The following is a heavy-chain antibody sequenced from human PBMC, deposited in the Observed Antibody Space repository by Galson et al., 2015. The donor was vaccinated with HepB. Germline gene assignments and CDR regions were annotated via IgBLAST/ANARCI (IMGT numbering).Heavy chain of an antibody. V-gene: IGHV3-30*02. Sequence: SLRLSCAASGFTFSSYGMHWVRQAPGKGLEWVAFIRYDGSNKYYADSVKGRFTISRDNSKNTLYLQMNSLRAEDTAVYYCAKGGLWFGECDYWGQGTLVTVSS. CDR1: GFTFSSYG. CDR2: IRYDGSNK. CDR3: AKGGLWFGECDY. D-gene: IGHD3-10*01. J-gene: IGHJ4*02.